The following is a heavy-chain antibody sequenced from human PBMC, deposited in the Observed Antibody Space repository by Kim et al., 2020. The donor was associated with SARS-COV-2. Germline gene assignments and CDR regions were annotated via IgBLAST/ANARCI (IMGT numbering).Heavy chain of an antibody. D-gene: IGHD6-6*01. Sequence: ASVKGRFTISRDNSKNSLYLQMNSLRTEYTALYYCAVHDEYSSSSGPFDYWGQGTLVTVSS. CDR3: AVHDEYSSSSGPFDY. V-gene: IGHV3-43*01. J-gene: IGHJ4*02.